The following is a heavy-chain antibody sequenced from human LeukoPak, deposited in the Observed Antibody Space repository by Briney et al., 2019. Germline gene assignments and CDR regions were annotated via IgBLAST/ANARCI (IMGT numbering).Heavy chain of an antibody. D-gene: IGHD1-7*01. Sequence: SETLSLTCTIVSGDSMGSSGHFWSWVRQPAGKGLEWIGRIYHRGATNYKRALKSRGTISGDPSTNQVSLNLNSVTAADTAVYYCATRRSGITGTRGFDPWGQGTLVTVSS. CDR3: ATRRSGITGTRGFDP. CDR1: GDSMGSSGHF. CDR2: IYHRGAT. V-gene: IGHV4-61*02. J-gene: IGHJ5*02.